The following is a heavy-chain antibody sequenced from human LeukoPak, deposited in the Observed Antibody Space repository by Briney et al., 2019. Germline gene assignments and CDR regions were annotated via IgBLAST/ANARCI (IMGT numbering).Heavy chain of an antibody. Sequence: GGSLRLSCAASGFTFSSYSMNWVRQAPGKGLEWVSYISSSSSTIYYADSVKGRFTISRDNAKNSLYLQMNSLRAEDTAVYYCARDGGGYSYGDFDYWGQGTLVTASS. CDR3: ARDGGGYSYGDFDY. D-gene: IGHD5-18*01. CDR1: GFTFSSYS. V-gene: IGHV3-48*01. CDR2: ISSSSSTI. J-gene: IGHJ4*02.